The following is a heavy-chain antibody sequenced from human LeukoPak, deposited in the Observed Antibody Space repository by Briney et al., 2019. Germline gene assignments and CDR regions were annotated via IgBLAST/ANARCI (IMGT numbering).Heavy chain of an antibody. D-gene: IGHD2-2*01. CDR2: ISWNSGSI. J-gene: IGHJ4*02. CDR1: GFTFSSYA. Sequence: GGSLRLSCAASGFTFSSYAMSWVRQAPGKGLEWVSGISWNSGSIGYADSVKGRFTISRDNAKNSLYLQMNSLRAEDTALYYCAKEGGCSSTSCPSGWFDYWGQGTLVTVSS. CDR3: AKEGGCSSTSCPSGWFDY. V-gene: IGHV3-9*01.